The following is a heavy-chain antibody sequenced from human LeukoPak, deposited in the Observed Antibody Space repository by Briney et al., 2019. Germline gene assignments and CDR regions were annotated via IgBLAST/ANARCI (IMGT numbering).Heavy chain of an antibody. CDR3: AKDYY. J-gene: IGHJ4*02. V-gene: IGHV3-43*02. CDR1: GLTFTFYG. CDR2: ISGDGGTT. Sequence: PGGSLRLSCVASGLTFTFYGMHWVRQVPGKGLEWVSLISGDGGTTYYADSVKGRFTISRDNSKNSLLLQMNSLRTEDTALYYCAKDYYWGQGTLVTVSS.